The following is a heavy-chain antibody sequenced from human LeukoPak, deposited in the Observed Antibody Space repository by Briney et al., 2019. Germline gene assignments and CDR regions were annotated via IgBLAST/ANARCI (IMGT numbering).Heavy chain of an antibody. D-gene: IGHD6-13*01. J-gene: IGHJ3*02. Sequence: ASVKVSCKASGGTFSSYTISWVRQAPGQGLERMGRIIPILGIANYAQKFQGRVTITADKSTSTAYMELSSLRSEDTAVYYCARDDSSNWEDAFDIWGQGTMVTVSS. CDR2: IIPILGIA. V-gene: IGHV1-69*04. CDR3: ARDDSSNWEDAFDI. CDR1: GGTFSSYT.